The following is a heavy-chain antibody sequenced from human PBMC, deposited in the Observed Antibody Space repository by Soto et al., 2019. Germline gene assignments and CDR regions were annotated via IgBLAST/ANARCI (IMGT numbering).Heavy chain of an antibody. CDR1: GYSFTSYW. D-gene: IGHD6-13*01. Sequence: ESLKISFKGSGYSFTSYWIGWVRQIPGKGLEWMGIIYPGDSDTRYSPSFQGQVTISADKSISTAYLQWSSLKASDTAMYYCARSWYSSSWSRGYYYYGMDVWGQGTTVTVSS. CDR2: IYPGDSDT. V-gene: IGHV5-51*01. CDR3: ARSWYSSSWSRGYYYYGMDV. J-gene: IGHJ6*02.